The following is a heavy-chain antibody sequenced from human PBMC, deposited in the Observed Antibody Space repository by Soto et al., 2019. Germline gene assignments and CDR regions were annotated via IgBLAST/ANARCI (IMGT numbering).Heavy chain of an antibody. CDR2: ISSREVTI. V-gene: IGHV3-11*01. CDR1: GFTFSNYY. J-gene: IGHJ4*02. Sequence: QVQLVESGGGLVKPGGSLRLSCAASGFTFSNYYMAWIRQAPGKGLECLSYISSREVTIYYADSVKGRFTISRDNTKNSLYLQMSSLRDEDTGVCYCARVSASGWHVNGRDYFDSWGQGTLVTVSS. CDR3: ARVSASGWHVNGRDYFDS. D-gene: IGHD6-19*01.